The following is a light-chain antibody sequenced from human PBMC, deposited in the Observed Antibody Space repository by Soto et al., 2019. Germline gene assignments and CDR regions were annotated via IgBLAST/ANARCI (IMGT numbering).Light chain of an antibody. CDR3: HQRNKWRT. V-gene: IGKV3-11*01. J-gene: IGKJ1*01. Sequence: DIVLTQSPATLSLSPGERATLSYRASQSVSNFLAWYQQKPGQAPRLLIYDASNRATGIPARFSGSGFGTDFTLTISSLEPEDFAVYYCHQRNKWRTFGQGTKVDIK. CDR1: QSVSNF. CDR2: DAS.